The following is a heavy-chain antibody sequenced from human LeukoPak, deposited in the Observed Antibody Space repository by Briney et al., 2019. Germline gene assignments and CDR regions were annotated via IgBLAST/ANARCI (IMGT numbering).Heavy chain of an antibody. CDR2: IQSDGRKT. Sequence: GGSLRLSCAASGFDFSKYWMHWVRQAPGKGPVWVSRIQSDGRKTEYADSVKGRFTISRDNAKNVLYLQMNSLRVDDTGVYYCARTVYYEKDDDAFYRNFGSWGQGTLVTVSS. CDR1: GFDFSKYW. CDR3: ARTVYYEKDDDAFYRNFGS. V-gene: IGHV3-74*01. D-gene: IGHD3-22*01. J-gene: IGHJ4*02.